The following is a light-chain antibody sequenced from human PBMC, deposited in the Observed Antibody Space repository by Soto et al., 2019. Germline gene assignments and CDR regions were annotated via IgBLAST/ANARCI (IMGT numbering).Light chain of an antibody. Sequence: QSALTQPRSVSGSPGQSVTISCTGTTGDVGAYNFVSWYQLYPGKAPKLMIYDASKRPSGVPDRFSASKSGNTASLTISGLQAEDEADYYCCSYAGSFTWVFGGGTKLTVI. V-gene: IGLV2-11*01. CDR1: TGDVGAYNF. CDR3: CSYAGSFTWV. CDR2: DAS. J-gene: IGLJ3*02.